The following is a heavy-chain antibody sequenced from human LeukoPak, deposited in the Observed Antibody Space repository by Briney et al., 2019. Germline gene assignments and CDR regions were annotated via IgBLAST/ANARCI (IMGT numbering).Heavy chain of an antibody. J-gene: IGHJ3*02. D-gene: IGHD6-19*01. CDR3: ARQGSGWFVTSAFDI. V-gene: IGHV4-39*01. Sequence: SETLSLTCTVSGGSISRNSYYWGWIRQPPGKGLGWIGSLYYSGSTYYNPSLRSRVTISVDTSKNQFSLNLSSVTAADTAVYYCARQGSGWFVTSAFDIWGQGTMVTVSS. CDR1: GGSISRNSYY. CDR2: LYYSGST.